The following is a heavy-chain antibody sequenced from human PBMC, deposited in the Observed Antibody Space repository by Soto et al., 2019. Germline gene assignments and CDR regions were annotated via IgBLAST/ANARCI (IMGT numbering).Heavy chain of an antibody. D-gene: IGHD5-18*01. V-gene: IGHV4-30-4*01. CDR2: IYSSGSA. CDR3: ARELRGYSYGPGEVY. J-gene: IGHJ4*02. Sequence: SETLYLTGTFSDGYSTSSSYFCSWISTSPGEGLEWIGHIYSSGSAYYNPSLMSRVTMSMDTSKNQFSLNLNSVTVADTAVYFCARELRGYSYGPGEVYWGRGILVTVSS. CDR1: DGYSTSSSYF.